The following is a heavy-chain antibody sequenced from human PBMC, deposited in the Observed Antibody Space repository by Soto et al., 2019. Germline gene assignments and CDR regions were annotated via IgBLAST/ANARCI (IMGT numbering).Heavy chain of an antibody. J-gene: IGHJ6*02. CDR3: ARTRSAWSDFHYYSLDV. V-gene: IGHV3-30*03. D-gene: IGHD1-26*01. Sequence: VGSLRLSCAASGFTFNSYGMHWVRQGPGNGLEWVAFISYDSTKTYYADSVKGRFTISRDNSSSALYVQMNSLTGEDTAVYYCARTRSAWSDFHYYSLDVWGQGTTVTVSS. CDR2: ISYDSTKT. CDR1: GFTFNSYG.